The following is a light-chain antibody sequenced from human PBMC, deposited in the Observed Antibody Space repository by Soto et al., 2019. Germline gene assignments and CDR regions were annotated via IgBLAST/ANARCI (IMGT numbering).Light chain of an antibody. CDR3: AAWDGSLNGVV. Sequence: QSVLTQPPSASGTLGQGVTISCSGGSSNVGSNTVNWYQQLPGTAPKLLLFNNNQRPSGVPDRFSGSKSGTSASLAISGLQSEDEADYYCAAWDGSLNGVVFGGGTKLTVL. V-gene: IGLV1-44*01. CDR1: SSNVGSNT. CDR2: NNN. J-gene: IGLJ3*02.